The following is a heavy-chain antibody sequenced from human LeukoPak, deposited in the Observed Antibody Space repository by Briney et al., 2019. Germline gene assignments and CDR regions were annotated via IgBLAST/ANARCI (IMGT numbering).Heavy chain of an antibody. J-gene: IGHJ4*02. CDR2: VYQSGTT. D-gene: IGHD2-21*01. V-gene: IGHV4-59*08. CDR1: SGSISSYY. CDR3: SRHGENLGYFDN. Sequence: NPSETLSLTCTISSGSISSYYWSWIRQPPGKGLEWIGNVYQSGTTSYNPSLKRRVTMSADNSKNQFSHRMTSVIPADTAVYYLSRHGENLGYFDNWGQGTLVTVSS.